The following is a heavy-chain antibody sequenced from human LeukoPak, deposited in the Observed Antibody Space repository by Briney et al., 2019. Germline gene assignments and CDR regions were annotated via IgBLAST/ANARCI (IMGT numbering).Heavy chain of an antibody. CDR2: IWYDGSNK. CDR1: GFTFSSYG. Sequence: GGSLRPSCAASGFTFSSYGMHWVRQAPGKGLEWVAVIWYDGSNKYYADSVKGRFTISRDNSKNTLYLQMNSLRAEDTAVYYCAKDRLHCSGGSCYSGYFDYWGQGTLVTVSS. V-gene: IGHV3-33*06. J-gene: IGHJ4*02. CDR3: AKDRLHCSGGSCYSGYFDY. D-gene: IGHD2-15*01.